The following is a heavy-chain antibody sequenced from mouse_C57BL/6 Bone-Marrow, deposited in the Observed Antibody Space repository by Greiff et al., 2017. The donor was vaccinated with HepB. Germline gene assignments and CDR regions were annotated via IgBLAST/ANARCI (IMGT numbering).Heavy chain of an antibody. D-gene: IGHD2-3*01. CDR3: ARWLLRENYFDY. CDR1: GYSFTSYY. CDR2: IYPGSGNT. Sequence: QVQLKESGPELVKPGASVKISCKASGYSFTSYYIHWVKQRPGQGLEWIGWIYPGSGNTKYNEKFKGKATLTADTSSSTAYMQLSSLTSEDSAVYYCARWLLRENYFDYWGQGTTLTVSS. J-gene: IGHJ2*01. V-gene: IGHV1-66*01.